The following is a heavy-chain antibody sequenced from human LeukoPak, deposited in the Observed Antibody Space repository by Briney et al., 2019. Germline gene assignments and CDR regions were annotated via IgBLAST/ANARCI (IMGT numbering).Heavy chain of an antibody. CDR2: ISYDGSNK. CDR3: ARSDTAIGYFDY. V-gene: IGHV3-30-3*01. J-gene: IGHJ4*02. CDR1: GFTFSSYA. D-gene: IGHD5-18*01. Sequence: GGSLRLSCAASGFTFSSYAMHWVRQAPGKGLEWVVVISYDGSNKYYADSVKGRFTISRDNSKNTLYLQMNSLRAEDTAVYYCARSDTAIGYFDYWGQGTLVTVSS.